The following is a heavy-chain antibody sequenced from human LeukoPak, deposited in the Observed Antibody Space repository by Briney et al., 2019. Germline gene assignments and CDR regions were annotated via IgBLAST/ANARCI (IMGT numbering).Heavy chain of an antibody. J-gene: IGHJ4*02. CDR3: ARTLTSTIFGVVIYFDY. Sequence: SETLSLTCTVSGGSISSGSYYWSWIRQPAGKGLEWIGRIYTSGSTNYNPSLKSRVTISVDTSKNQFSLKLSSVTAADTAVYYCARTLTSTIFGVVIYFDYWGQGTLVTVSS. D-gene: IGHD3-3*01. V-gene: IGHV4-61*02. CDR1: GGSISSGSYY. CDR2: IYTSGST.